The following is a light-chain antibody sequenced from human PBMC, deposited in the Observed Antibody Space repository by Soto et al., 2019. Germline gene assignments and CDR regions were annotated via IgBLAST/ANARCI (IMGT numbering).Light chain of an antibody. J-gene: IGKJ5*01. V-gene: IGKV3-15*01. Sequence: EKDRKRAPSRKSVDLGGRVILTKKSSQGLSSKLAWYQQKPGQAPRLLIYGASTRATGIPARFSGSGYGTEFTLTISSLQSEDFAVYYCQQYPIWSRVAFGQGTRLEIK. CDR3: QQYPIWSRVA. CDR1: QGLSSK. CDR2: GAS.